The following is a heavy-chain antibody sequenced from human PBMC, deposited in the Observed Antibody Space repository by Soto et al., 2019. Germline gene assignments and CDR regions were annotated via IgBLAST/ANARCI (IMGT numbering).Heavy chain of an antibody. CDR3: ASIADY. CDR1: GITVTTCG. CDR2: LTHDGSRD. V-gene: IGHV3-30*03. D-gene: IGHD2-21*01. J-gene: IGHJ4*02. Sequence: QVQMVESGGGVVQPGRSLRLSCAAAGITVTTCGMQWVRQAPGKGLEWVARLTHDGSRDFYADSVKGRFTISRDTSKNTLYLQMNSLRPEDTAVYYCASIADYWGQGTLVTVSS.